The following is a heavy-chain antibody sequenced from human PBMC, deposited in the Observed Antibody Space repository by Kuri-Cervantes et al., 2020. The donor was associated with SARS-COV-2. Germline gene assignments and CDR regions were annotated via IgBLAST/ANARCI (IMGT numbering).Heavy chain of an antibody. CDR2: IKSKTDGGTT. J-gene: IGHJ6*02. CDR1: GFTFSNAW. Sequence: GESLKISCAASGFTFSNAWMNWVRQAPGKGLEWVGRIKSKTDGGTTDYAAPVKGRFTISRDDSKNTLYLQMNSLKTEDTAVYYCTTLLYSSPDYYGMDVWGQGTTVTVSS. D-gene: IGHD6-13*01. V-gene: IGHV3-15*07. CDR3: TTLLYSSPDYYGMDV.